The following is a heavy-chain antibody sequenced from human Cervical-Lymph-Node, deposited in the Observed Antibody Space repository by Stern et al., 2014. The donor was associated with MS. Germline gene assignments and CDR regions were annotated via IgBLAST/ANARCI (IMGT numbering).Heavy chain of an antibody. CDR2: FIPLFGTT. CDR3: ARDNDDNGMDV. Sequence: QDQLVQSGADVKKPGSSVKVSCTASGDTFINFGISWGRQAPGQGLEWMGGFIPLFGTTEYAQKFQGRVTISADESATTVYMELSGLRSEDTAVYYCARDNDDNGMDVWGQGTTVTVTS. D-gene: IGHD1-1*01. J-gene: IGHJ6*02. CDR1: GDTFINFG. V-gene: IGHV1-69*12.